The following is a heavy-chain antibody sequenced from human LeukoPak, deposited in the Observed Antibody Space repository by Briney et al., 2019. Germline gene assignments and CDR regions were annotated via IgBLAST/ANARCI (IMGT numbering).Heavy chain of an antibody. CDR1: GGSFSGYY. D-gene: IGHD3-22*01. V-gene: IGHV4-34*01. CDR2: INHSGST. CDR3: ARLRNYYDSSGYYRYYFDY. J-gene: IGHJ4*02. Sequence: SETLSLTCAVYGGSFSGYYWSWIRQPPGKGLEWIGEINHSGSTNYNPSLKSRVTISVDTSKNQFSLKLSSVTAADTAVYYCARLRNYYDSSGYYRYYFDYWGQGTLVTVSS.